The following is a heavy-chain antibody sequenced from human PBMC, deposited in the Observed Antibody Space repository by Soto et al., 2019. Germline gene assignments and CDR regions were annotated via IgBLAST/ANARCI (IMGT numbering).Heavy chain of an antibody. CDR3: VQTTGWPGFDF. CDR1: GFTVSSKY. Sequence: EVPLVESGGGLIQPGGSLRLSCAASGFTVSSKYMTWVRQAPGKGLEWVSVIYGGGTTYYADSVKGRFTISRDNSKTTLYLQVNSLRAEDTAVYYCVQTTGWPGFDFWGQGTLVTVSS. CDR2: IYGGGTT. J-gene: IGHJ4*02. V-gene: IGHV3-53*01. D-gene: IGHD6-19*01.